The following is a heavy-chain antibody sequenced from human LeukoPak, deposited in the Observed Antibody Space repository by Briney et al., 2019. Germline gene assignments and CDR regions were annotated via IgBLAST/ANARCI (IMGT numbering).Heavy chain of an antibody. V-gene: IGHV3-48*01. J-gene: IGHJ1*01. CDR2: ISSSSSTI. D-gene: IGHD1-26*01. CDR1: GFTFSSYS. CDR3: ARGGGSYSQH. Sequence: GGSLRLSCAASGFTFSSYSMNWVRQAPGKGLEWVSYISSSSSTIYYADSAKGRFTISRDNAKNSLYLQMNSLRAEDTAVYYCARGGGSYSQHWGQGTLVTVSS.